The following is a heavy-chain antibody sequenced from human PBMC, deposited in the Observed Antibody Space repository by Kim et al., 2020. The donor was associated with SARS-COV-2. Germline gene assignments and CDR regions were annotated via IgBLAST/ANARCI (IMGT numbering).Heavy chain of an antibody. V-gene: IGHV3-30*02. J-gene: IGHJ4*02. CDR3: AKDYSSGYYYLDY. D-gene: IGHD3-22*01. Sequence: ADSVKGRFTISRDNSKNTLYLQMNSLRAEDTAVYYCAKDYSSGYYYLDYWGQGTLVTVSS.